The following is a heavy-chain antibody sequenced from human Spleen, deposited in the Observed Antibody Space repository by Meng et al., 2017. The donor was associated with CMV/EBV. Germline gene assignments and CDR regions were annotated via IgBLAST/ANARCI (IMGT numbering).Heavy chain of an antibody. Sequence: LRLSCTVSGGSISSGGYYWSWIRQHPGKGLEWIGYIYYSGSTYYGPSLKNRVTMPVDSFKNQFSLKVKSVTAADTAVYYCARQSFLPTRDYWGQGTLVTVSS. V-gene: IGHV4-31*03. CDR2: IYYSGST. CDR3: ARQSFLPTRDY. CDR1: GGSISSGGYY. J-gene: IGHJ4*02.